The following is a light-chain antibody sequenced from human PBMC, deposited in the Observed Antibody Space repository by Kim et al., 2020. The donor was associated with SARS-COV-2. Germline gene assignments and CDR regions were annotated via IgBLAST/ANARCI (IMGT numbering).Light chain of an antibody. CDR2: EGD. J-gene: IGLJ3*02. Sequence: VTISCTRSSGNIEYKSVQWFQLRPGSVPTTLIYEGDQRPSGVPNRFSGSLDISSNSASLTISGLKPDDEGDYYCQSSDNDEHWVLGGGTKLTVL. V-gene: IGLV6-57*03. CDR1: SGNIEYKS. CDR3: QSSDNDEHWV.